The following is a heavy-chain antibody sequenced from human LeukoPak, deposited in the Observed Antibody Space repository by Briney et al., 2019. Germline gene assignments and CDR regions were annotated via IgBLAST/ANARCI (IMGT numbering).Heavy chain of an antibody. CDR2: IIPILGIA. J-gene: IGHJ4*02. V-gene: IGHV1-69*04. D-gene: IGHD1-26*01. CDR1: GGTFSSYA. CDR3: AREKKWELRYFDY. Sequence: GASVKVSCKASGGTFSSYAIGWVRQAPGQGLEWMGRIIPILGIANYAQKFQGRVTITADKSTSTAYMELSSLRSEDTAVYYCAREKKWELRYFDYWGQGTLVTVSS.